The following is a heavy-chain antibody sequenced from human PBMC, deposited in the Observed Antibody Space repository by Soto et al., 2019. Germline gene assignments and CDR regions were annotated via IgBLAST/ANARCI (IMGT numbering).Heavy chain of an antibody. CDR1: GFTVTSNY. J-gene: IGHJ4*02. D-gene: IGHD3-22*01. V-gene: IGHV3-66*01. Sequence: GGSLRLSCASSGFTVTSNYMSWVRQAPGRGLEWVSLIYSAGSAYYADSVKGRFTISRDNSENTLYLQMRTLRAEDTAMYYCASSGGHYESSGLFDFWGLGTLVTVSS. CDR3: ASSGGHYESSGLFDF. CDR2: IYSAGSA.